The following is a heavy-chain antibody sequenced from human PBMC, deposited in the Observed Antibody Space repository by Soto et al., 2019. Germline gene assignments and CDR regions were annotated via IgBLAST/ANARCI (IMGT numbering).Heavy chain of an antibody. Sequence: SETLSLTCTVSGAPISSSGYYWGGSRQPPGKGLEWIGSIYYSGSTYYNPSLKSRVTISVDTSKNQFSLKLSSVTAADTAVYYCARHFLSSWYRVDYYFDYWGQGTLVTVSS. CDR2: IYYSGST. J-gene: IGHJ4*02. CDR1: GAPISSSGYY. V-gene: IGHV4-39*01. CDR3: ARHFLSSWYRVDYYFDY. D-gene: IGHD6-13*01.